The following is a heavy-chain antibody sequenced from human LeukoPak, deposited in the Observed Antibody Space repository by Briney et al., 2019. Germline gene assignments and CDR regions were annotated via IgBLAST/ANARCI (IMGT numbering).Heavy chain of an antibody. D-gene: IGHD3-10*01. CDR3: ARDAKYYYGSRTYFFFEY. J-gene: IGHJ4*02. CDR2: IYTSGTT. CDR1: GDSFSTYY. V-gene: IGHV4-4*07. Sequence: PSETLSLTCTVSGDSFSTYYWSWIRQPAGKGLEWIGHIYTSGTTHYNPSLKSRVTMSIDTSKNQFSLKLSSITAADTAVYYCARDAKYYYGSRTYFFFEYWGQGTLLTVSS.